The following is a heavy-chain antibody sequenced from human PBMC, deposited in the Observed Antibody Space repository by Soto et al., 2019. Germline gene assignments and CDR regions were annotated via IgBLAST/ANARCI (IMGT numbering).Heavy chain of an antibody. CDR3: ARGQDQLWFGESSVGMDV. CDR2: IIPIFGTA. J-gene: IGHJ6*01. D-gene: IGHD3-10*01. CDR1: GGTFSSYA. V-gene: IGHV1-69*01. Sequence: QVQLVQSGAEVQKPGSSVKVSCKASGGTFSSYAISWVRQAPGQGLEWMGGIIPIFGTANYAQKFQGRVTITVDESTSTAYMELSSLRSEDKAVYYCARGQDQLWFGESSVGMDVWGQGTTVTVSS.